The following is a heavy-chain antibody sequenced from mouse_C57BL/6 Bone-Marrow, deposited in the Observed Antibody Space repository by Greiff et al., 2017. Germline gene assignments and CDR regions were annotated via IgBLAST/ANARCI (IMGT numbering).Heavy chain of an antibody. CDR1: GFSLTSYG. CDR3: ARPFYYYGSSYWYFDV. CDR2: IWSGGST. J-gene: IGHJ1*03. V-gene: IGHV2-2*01. Sequence: VQLQQSGPGLVQPSQSLSITCTVSGFSLTSYGVHWVRQSPGKGLEWLGVIWSGGSTDYNAAFISRLSISKDNSKSQVFFKMNSLQADDTAIYYCARPFYYYGSSYWYFDVWGTGTTVTVSS. D-gene: IGHD1-1*01.